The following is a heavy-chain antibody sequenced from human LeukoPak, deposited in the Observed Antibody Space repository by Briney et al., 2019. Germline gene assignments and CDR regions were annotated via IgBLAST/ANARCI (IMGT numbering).Heavy chain of an antibody. D-gene: IGHD3-3*01. CDR1: GGSISSSSYY. Sequence: PSETLSLTCTVSGGSISSSSYYWGWIRQPPGKGLEWIGSTYSSGSTYYNPSLKSRVTIPVDTSKNQFSLKLSSVTAADTAVYYCATDYDFWSGYPSTLGYWGQGSLVTVSS. CDR2: TYSSGST. J-gene: IGHJ4*02. CDR3: ATDYDFWSGYPSTLGY. V-gene: IGHV4-39*01.